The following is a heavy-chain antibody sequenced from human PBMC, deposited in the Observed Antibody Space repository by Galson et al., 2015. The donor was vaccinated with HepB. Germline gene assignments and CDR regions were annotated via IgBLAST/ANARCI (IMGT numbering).Heavy chain of an antibody. V-gene: IGHV3-21*01. J-gene: IGHJ4*02. CDR2: ITSSSSYI. CDR3: ARDDFSGSNWNSPTSDY. Sequence: SLRLSCAASGFTFSSYGINWVRQAPGKGLEWVSYITSSSSYIYYADSVKGRFTISRDDAKNAVYLQMNNLRVEDTAVYYCARDDFSGSNWNSPTSDYWGQGTLVTVSS. CDR1: GFTFSSYG. D-gene: IGHD1-1*01.